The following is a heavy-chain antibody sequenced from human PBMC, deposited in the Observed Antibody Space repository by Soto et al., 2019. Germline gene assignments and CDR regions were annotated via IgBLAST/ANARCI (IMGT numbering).Heavy chain of an antibody. CDR3: ARDRSGSSSWYHRAFDI. J-gene: IGHJ3*02. CDR2: IYYSGST. Sequence: SETLSLTCTVSGGSISSGGYYWSWIRQHPGKGLEWIGYIYYSGSTYYNPSLKSRVTISVDTSKNQFSLKLSSVTAADTAVYYCARDRSGSSSWYHRAFDIWGQGTMVTVSS. CDR1: GGSISSGGYY. V-gene: IGHV4-31*03. D-gene: IGHD6-13*01.